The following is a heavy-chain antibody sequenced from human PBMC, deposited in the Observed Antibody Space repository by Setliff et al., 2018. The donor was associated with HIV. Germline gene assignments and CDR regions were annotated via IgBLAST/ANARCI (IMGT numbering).Heavy chain of an antibody. CDR1: AGAIRSYY. CDR2: IFYGGNA. J-gene: IGHJ4*02. V-gene: IGHV4-59*12. CDR3: ASLAPGGGYYQRYLDY. Sequence: SLTCTVSAGAIRSYYWSWIRQSPGKGLEWIGYIFYGGNANYSPSLKGRVTMSLDTSRNQFSLSLTSVTAADTAVYYCASLAPGGGYYQRYLDYWGQGTLVTVSS. D-gene: IGHD6-25*01.